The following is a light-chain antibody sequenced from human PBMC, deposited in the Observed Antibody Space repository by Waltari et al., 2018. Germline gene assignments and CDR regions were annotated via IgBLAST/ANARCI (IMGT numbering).Light chain of an antibody. V-gene: IGKV1-9*01. CDR1: QVILGY. CDR3: QQLKSYPIT. CDR2: ATS. Sequence: TQLTQSPSSLSASVGHRVTITCRASQVILGYLAWYQQRPGKAPKFLIYATSTLRSGVPSRFSGSGSGTDFTLTISDLQPEDFATYYCQQLKSYPITFGQGTRLEIK. J-gene: IGKJ5*01.